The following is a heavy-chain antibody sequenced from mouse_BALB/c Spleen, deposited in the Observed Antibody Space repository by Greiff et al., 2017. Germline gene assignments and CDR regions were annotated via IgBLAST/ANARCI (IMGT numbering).Heavy chain of an antibody. CDR2: IDPANGNT. CDR1: GFNIKDTY. V-gene: IGHV14-3*02. Sequence: EVQLVESGAELVKPGASVKLSCTASGFNIKDTYMHWVKQRPEQGLEWIGRIDPANGNTKYDPKFQGKATITADTSSNTAYLQLSSLTSEDTAVYYCARSYGSSFDYWGQGTTLTVSS. CDR3: ARSYGSSFDY. D-gene: IGHD1-1*01. J-gene: IGHJ2*01.